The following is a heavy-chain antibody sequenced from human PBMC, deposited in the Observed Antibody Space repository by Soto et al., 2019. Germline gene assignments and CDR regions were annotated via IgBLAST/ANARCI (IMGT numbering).Heavy chain of an antibody. Sequence: GGSLRLSCAASGFTFSSYGMHWVRQAPGKGLEWVAVISYDGSNKYYADSVKGRFTISRDNSKNTLYLQMNSLRAEDTAVYYCASNPRFEDSSGPWTFDYWGQGTLVTVSS. CDR2: ISYDGSNK. V-gene: IGHV3-33*05. CDR3: ASNPRFEDSSGPWTFDY. CDR1: GFTFSSYG. D-gene: IGHD6-19*01. J-gene: IGHJ4*02.